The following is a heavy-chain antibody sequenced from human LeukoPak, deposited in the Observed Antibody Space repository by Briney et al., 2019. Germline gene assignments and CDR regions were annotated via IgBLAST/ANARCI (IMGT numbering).Heavy chain of an antibody. CDR3: ARGGIQLWLLLDP. CDR1: GFTFSSYA. D-gene: IGHD5-18*01. V-gene: IGHV3-30-3*01. Sequence: GGSLRLSCAASGFTFSSYAMHWVRQAPGKGLEWVAVISYDGSNKYYADSVKGRFTISRDNSKNTLYLQMNSLRAEDTAVYYCARGGIQLWLLLDPWGQGTLVTVSS. CDR2: ISYDGSNK. J-gene: IGHJ5*02.